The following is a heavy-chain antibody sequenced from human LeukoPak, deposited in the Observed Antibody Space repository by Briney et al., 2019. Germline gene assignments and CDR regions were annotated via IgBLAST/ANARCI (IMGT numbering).Heavy chain of an antibody. D-gene: IGHD4-23*01. CDR1: GFTFSSYG. V-gene: IGHV3-30*02. CDR2: IRYDGSNK. CDR3: ARDGYNDYGGRYFDY. Sequence: GGSLRLSCAASGFTFSSYGMHWVRQAPGKGLEWVAFIRYDGSNKYYADSVKGRFTTSRDNSKNTLYLQMNSLRAEDTAVYCCARDGYNDYGGRYFDYWGQGTLVTVSS. J-gene: IGHJ4*02.